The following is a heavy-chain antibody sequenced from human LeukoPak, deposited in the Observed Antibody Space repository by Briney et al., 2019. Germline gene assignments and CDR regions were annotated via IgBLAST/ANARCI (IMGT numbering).Heavy chain of an antibody. J-gene: IGHJ5*02. V-gene: IGHV1-18*01. D-gene: IGHD1-14*01. CDR2: ISGYNGKT. Sequence: ASVTVSCKASGYKFIDFGITWLRQAPGQGLEWMGWISGYNGKTNYAQKFQGRVTMTTDTSTNTVYLELRSLRSDDTAVYYCARWETGSWFDPWGQGTLVTISS. CDR1: GYKFIDFG. CDR3: ARWETGSWFDP.